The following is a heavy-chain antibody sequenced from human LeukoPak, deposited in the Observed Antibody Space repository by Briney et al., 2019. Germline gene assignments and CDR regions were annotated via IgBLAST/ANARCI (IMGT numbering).Heavy chain of an antibody. CDR1: GFTFSNAW. Sequence: GGSLRLSCAASGFTFSNAWMNWVRQGPGKGLEWVGRIKSKTDGGTTDYAAPVKGRFTISRDDSKNTLYLQMNSLKIEDTAVYYCTTDENYYDSSGYYYADDWGQGTLVTVSS. CDR3: TTDENYYDSSGYYYADD. CDR2: IKSKTDGGTT. D-gene: IGHD3-22*01. V-gene: IGHV3-15*07. J-gene: IGHJ4*02.